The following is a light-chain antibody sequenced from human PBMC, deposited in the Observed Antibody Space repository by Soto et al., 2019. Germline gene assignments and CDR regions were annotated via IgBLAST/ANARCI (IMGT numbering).Light chain of an antibody. CDR1: QSISSW. CDR2: DAS. J-gene: IGKJ1*01. V-gene: IGKV1-5*01. Sequence: DIQMTQSPSTLSASVGDRVTITCRASQSISSWLAWYQQKPGKAPKLLMYDASSVERGVPSRFSGSGSGTEFTLTISSLRPDDFATYYCQQYKSDFRTFGQGTKVDIK. CDR3: QQYKSDFRT.